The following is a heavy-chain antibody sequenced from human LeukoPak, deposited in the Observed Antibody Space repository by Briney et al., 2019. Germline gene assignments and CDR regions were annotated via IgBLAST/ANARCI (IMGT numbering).Heavy chain of an antibody. CDR2: ITGSGGST. CDR1: GFTFSSSG. CDR3: ARGRNTGRQFYFDY. V-gene: IGHV3-23*01. J-gene: IGHJ4*02. D-gene: IGHD5-18*01. Sequence: GGSLRLPCVASGFTFSSSGMDWVRQAPGKGLECVSPITGSGGSTSYTDSVKGRFTISRDNSKNTLYLQMNSLRAEDTAVYYCARGRNTGRQFYFDYWGQGTQVTVAS.